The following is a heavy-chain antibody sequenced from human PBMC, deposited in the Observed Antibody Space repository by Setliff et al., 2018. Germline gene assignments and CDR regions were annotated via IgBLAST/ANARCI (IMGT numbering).Heavy chain of an antibody. V-gene: IGHV3-21*01. CDR2: ISDTSSFI. CDR1: GLTLTPYN. CDR3: ARPGRSNYWDSFDY. D-gene: IGHD3-10*01. J-gene: IGHJ4*02. Sequence: PGGSLRLSCAASGLTLTPYNMTWVRQAPGKGPEWVSSISDTSSFIYYADSVKGRFTISRDNAKKSLDLQMNSLRVDDTAVYYCARPGRSNYWDSFDYWGQGILVTVSS.